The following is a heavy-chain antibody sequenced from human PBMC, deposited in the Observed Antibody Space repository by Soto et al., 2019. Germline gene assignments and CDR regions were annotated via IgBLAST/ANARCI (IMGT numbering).Heavy chain of an antibody. V-gene: IGHV3-48*02. CDR2: ISSSSSTI. CDR3: IRDSSSSPYYFDY. J-gene: IGHJ4*02. D-gene: IGHD6-6*01. Sequence: GGSLRLSCAASGFTFSSYSMNWVRQAPGKGLEWVSYISSSSSTIYYADSVKGRFTISRDNAKNSLYLQMNSLRDEDTSVYYSIRDSSSSPYYFDYWGQGTLVTVSS. CDR1: GFTFSSYS.